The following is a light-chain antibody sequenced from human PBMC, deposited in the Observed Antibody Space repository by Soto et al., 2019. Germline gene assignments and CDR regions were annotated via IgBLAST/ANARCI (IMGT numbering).Light chain of an antibody. CDR2: KAS. CDR1: QTISTS. J-gene: IGKJ3*01. CDR3: QQYLSYPFI. V-gene: IGKV1-5*03. Sequence: DIQMTQSPSTLSASVGDRVTITCRASQTISTSLAWFQQKPGKAPKLLIYKASSLESGVPSRFSGSGSGRELTLTISSLQPDDFATYYCQQYLSYPFIFRPGTKVNIK.